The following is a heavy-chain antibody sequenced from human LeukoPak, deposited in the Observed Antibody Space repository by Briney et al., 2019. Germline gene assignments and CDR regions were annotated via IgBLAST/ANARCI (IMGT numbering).Heavy chain of an antibody. J-gene: IGHJ4*02. CDR3: ARDSTEDGWYAGADY. CDR1: GFTFSSYW. Sequence: GGSLRLSCAAPGFTFSSYWMSWVRQAPGKGLEWVANIKQDGSEKYYVDSVKGRFTISRDNAKNSLCLQMNSLRAGDTAVYYCARDSTEDGWYAGADYWGQGTLVTVSS. V-gene: IGHV3-7*01. CDR2: IKQDGSEK. D-gene: IGHD6-19*01.